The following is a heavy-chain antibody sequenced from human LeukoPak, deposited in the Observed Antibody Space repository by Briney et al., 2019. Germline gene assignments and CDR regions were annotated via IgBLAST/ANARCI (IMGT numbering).Heavy chain of an antibody. D-gene: IGHD3-3*01. CDR1: GFPFRSYT. CDR3: VRGIFGVVTQKANWFDP. CDR2: ISSTGTNI. V-gene: IGHV3-21*01. Sequence: PGGSLRLSCAASGFPFRSYTMNWVRQAPGKGVEGVSSISSTGTNIFYADSVKGRFATSRDSAKNSLYLQMSSLKVEDTALYYCVRGIFGVVTQKANWFDPWGQGALVTVSS. J-gene: IGHJ5*02.